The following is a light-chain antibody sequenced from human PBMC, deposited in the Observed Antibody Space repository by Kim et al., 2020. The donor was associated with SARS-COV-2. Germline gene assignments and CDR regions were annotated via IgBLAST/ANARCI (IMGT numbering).Light chain of an antibody. CDR2: GAS. V-gene: IGKV3-20*01. J-gene: IGKJ2*01. CDR3: QQYGSSPPYT. CDR1: QSVRSSY. Sequence: PGERATRSCRASQSVRSSYLAWYQQKPGQAPRLLIYGASSRATGIPDRFSGSGSGTDFTLTISRLEPEDFAVYYCQQYGSSPPYTFGQGTKLEI.